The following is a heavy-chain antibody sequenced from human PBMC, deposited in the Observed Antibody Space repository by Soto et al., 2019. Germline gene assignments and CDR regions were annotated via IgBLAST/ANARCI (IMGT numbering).Heavy chain of an antibody. V-gene: IGHV1-46*01. CDR3: ARVSPHPKRWLQPFDY. CDR1: GYTFTSYY. J-gene: IGHJ4*02. D-gene: IGHD5-12*01. CDR2: INPSGGST. Sequence: ASVKVSCKASGYTFTSYYMHWVRQAPGQGLEWMGIINPSGGSTSYAQKFQGRVTMTRDTSTSTVYVELSSLRSEDTAVYYCARVSPHPKRWLQPFDYWGQGTLVTVSS.